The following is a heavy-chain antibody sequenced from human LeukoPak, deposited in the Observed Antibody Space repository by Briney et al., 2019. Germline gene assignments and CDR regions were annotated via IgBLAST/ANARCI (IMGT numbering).Heavy chain of an antibody. Sequence: SETLSLTCTVSGGSISSGDYYWSWIRQPPGKGLEWIGYIYYSGSTYYNPSLKSRVTISVDTSKNQFSLKLSSVTAADTAVYYCARVRRIAYRATDLDYWGQGTLVTVSS. V-gene: IGHV4-30-4*08. D-gene: IGHD2-21*01. CDR1: GGSISSGDYY. CDR3: ARVRRIAYRATDLDY. J-gene: IGHJ4*02. CDR2: IYYSGST.